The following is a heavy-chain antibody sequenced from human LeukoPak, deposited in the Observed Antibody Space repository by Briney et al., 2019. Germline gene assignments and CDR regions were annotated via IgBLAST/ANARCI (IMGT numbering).Heavy chain of an antibody. CDR1: GYTITNNY. V-gene: IGHV1-46*01. CDR2: INPSGGST. Sequence: ASVKVSCKASGYTITNNYMHWVRQAPGQGLEWMGIINPSGGSTSYAQKFQGRVTMTRDTSTSTVYMELSSLRSEDTAVYYCARDPRTYYYGSGSYYDYWGQGTLVTVSS. J-gene: IGHJ4*02. CDR3: ARDPRTYYYGSGSYYDY. D-gene: IGHD3-10*01.